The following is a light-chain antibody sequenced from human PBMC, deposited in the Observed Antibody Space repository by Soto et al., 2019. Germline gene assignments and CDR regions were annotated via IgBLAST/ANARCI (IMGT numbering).Light chain of an antibody. CDR1: SGHSTYI. Sequence: QPVLTQSSSASASLGSSVKLTCILSSGHSTYIIAWHQQQPGKAPRFLMTLDRSGSYNRGSGVPDRFSGSSSGADRYLTIPNHQFEDEGYYFCETGYSNTQKVFGGGTKLTVL. CDR2: LDRSGSY. V-gene: IGLV4-60*02. J-gene: IGLJ3*02. CDR3: ETGYSNTQKV.